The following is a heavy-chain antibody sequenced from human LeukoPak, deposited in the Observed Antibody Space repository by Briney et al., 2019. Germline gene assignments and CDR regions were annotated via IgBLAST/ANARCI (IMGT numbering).Heavy chain of an antibody. CDR3: ARETGDYYGSGSYFLAFDI. Sequence: SESLSLTCTVSGGSISSSSYSWGWFRQPSGKGLERIGSIYYSGSTDYNASLKSRVTLTVDTSKNQFYLKLSSVTAEDTALYCRARETGDYYGSGSYFLAFDIWGQGAMVTDSP. V-gene: IGHV4-39*07. CDR2: IYYSGST. CDR1: GGSISSSSYS. J-gene: IGHJ3*02. D-gene: IGHD3-10*01.